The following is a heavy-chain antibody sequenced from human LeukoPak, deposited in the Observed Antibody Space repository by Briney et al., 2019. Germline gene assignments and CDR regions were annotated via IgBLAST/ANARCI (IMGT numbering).Heavy chain of an antibody. J-gene: IGHJ6*02. CDR3: ASGTYGSAVGDYYYYGMDV. V-gene: IGHV1-69*02. D-gene: IGHD4-17*01. Sequence: SVKVSCKASGGTFISYTISWVRQAPGQGLEWMGRIIPILGIANYAQKFQGRVTITADKSTSTAYMELSSLRSEDTAVYYCASGTYGSAVGDYYYYGMDVWGQGTTVTVSS. CDR2: IIPILGIA. CDR1: GGTFISYT.